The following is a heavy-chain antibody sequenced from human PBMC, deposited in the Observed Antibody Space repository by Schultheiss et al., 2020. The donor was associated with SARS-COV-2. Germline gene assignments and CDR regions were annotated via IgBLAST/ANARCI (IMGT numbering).Heavy chain of an antibody. D-gene: IGHD3-22*01. CDR3: VSNVASKTLYYYDSSCYYGVAYYYGMDV. Sequence: GESLKISCKASGYTFTSYGISWVRQAPGQGLEWMGWISAYNGNTNYAQKLQGRVTMTTDTSTSTAYMELRSLRSDDTAVYYCVSNVASKTLYYYDSSCYYGVAYYYGMDVWGQGTTVTVSS. CDR2: ISAYNGNT. CDR1: GYTFTSYG. J-gene: IGHJ6*02. V-gene: IGHV1-18*04.